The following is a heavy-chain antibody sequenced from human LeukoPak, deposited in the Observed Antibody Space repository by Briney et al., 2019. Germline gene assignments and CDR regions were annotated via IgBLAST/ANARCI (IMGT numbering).Heavy chain of an antibody. CDR3: ARGPYHFDS. V-gene: IGHV4-4*07. CDR2: IYSSGTA. CDR1: GXSISTYY. Sequence: SETLSLTCAVSGXSISTYYWTWIRQPAGKGLEWIGRIYSSGTANYNPSLKSRLTMSVDTSKNHFSLKLTSVTAADTAVYFCARGPYHFDSWGQGTLVTVSS. J-gene: IGHJ4*02.